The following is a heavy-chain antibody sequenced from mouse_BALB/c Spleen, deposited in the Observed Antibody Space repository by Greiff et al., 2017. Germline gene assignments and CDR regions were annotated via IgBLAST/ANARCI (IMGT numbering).Heavy chain of an antibody. CDR2: ISDGGSYT. D-gene: IGHD1-1*01. CDR1: GFTFSDYY. J-gene: IGHJ3*01. V-gene: IGHV5-4*02. Sequence: EVKLVESGGGLVKPGGSLKLSCAASGFTFSDYYMYWVRQTPEKRLEWVATISDGGSYTYYPDSVKGRFTISRDNAKNTLYLQMSSLRSEDTAMYYCARHPTPHYYYGSSWFAYWGQGTLVTVSA. CDR3: ARHPTPHYYYGSSWFAY.